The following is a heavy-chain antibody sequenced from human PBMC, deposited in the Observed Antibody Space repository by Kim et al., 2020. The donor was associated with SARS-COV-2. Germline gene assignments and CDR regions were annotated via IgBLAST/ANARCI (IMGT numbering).Heavy chain of an antibody. V-gene: IGHV4-39*01. CDR3: ARRRGWVDP. Sequence: SETLSLTCTVSGGSISSSSYYWGWIRQPPGKGLEWIGSIYYSGSTYYNPSLKSRVTISVDTSKNQFSLKLSSVTAADTAVYYCARRRGWVDPWGQGTLVTVSS. J-gene: IGHJ5*02. CDR2: IYYSGST. CDR1: GGSISSSSYY.